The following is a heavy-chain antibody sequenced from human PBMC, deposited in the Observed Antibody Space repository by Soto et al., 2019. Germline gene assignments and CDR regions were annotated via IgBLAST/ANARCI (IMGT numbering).Heavy chain of an antibody. D-gene: IGHD6-13*01. CDR1: GGTFSSYA. CDR3: ARDLRSAAGNYYYGMGV. CDR2: IIPIFGTA. V-gene: IGHV1-69*06. J-gene: IGHJ6*02. Sequence: SVKVSCKASGGTFSSYAISWVRQAPGQGLEWMGGIIPIFGTANYAQKFQGRVTITADKSTSTAYMELSSLRSEDTAVYYCARDLRSAAGNYYYGMGVWRQGTTVTVS.